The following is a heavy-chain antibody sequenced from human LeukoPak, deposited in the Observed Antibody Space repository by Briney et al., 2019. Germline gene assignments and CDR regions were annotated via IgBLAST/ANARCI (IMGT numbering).Heavy chain of an antibody. CDR2: IYSGGST. Sequence: GGSLRLSCAASGFTVSSNYMSWVRQAPGKGLEWVSVIYSGGSTYYADSVKGRFTISRDNSKNTLYLQMNSLRAEDTAVYYCARAAHFDWPTYPFDYWGQGTLVTVSS. J-gene: IGHJ4*02. V-gene: IGHV3-53*01. CDR1: GFTVSSNY. CDR3: ARAAHFDWPTYPFDY. D-gene: IGHD3-9*01.